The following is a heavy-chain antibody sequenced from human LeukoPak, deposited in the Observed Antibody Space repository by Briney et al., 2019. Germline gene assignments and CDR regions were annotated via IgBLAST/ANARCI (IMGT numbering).Heavy chain of an antibody. CDR1: GFTFSTYG. CDR3: AKRYSGSPFYYMGV. CDR2: VSGGGLTT. V-gene: IGHV3-23*01. D-gene: IGHD3-10*01. Sequence: GGSLRLSCEASGFTFSTYGMSWVRQGPGKGLEWVSAVSGGGLTTYYADSMKGRFTISRDNSKNTVYLQLNNLRAEDTAVYYCAKRYSGSPFYYMGVWGKGTTVTVAS. J-gene: IGHJ6*03.